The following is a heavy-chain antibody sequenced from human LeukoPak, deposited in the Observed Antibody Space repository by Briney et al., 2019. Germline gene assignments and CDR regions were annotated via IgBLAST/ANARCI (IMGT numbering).Heavy chain of an antibody. CDR2: ISYDGSNR. V-gene: IGHV3-30*04. D-gene: IGHD6-13*01. J-gene: IGHJ3*02. CDR1: GFTFSSYA. CDR3: YSSSGDDAFDI. Sequence: PGGSLRLSCAASGFTFSSYAMHWVRQAPGKGLEWVAVISYDGSNRYYADSVKGRFTISRDNSKNTLYLQMNSLRAEDTAVYYTYSSSGDDAFDIWGQGTMVTVSS.